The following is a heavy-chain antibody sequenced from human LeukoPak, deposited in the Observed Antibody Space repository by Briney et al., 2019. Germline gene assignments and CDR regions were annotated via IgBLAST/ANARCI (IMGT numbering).Heavy chain of an antibody. Sequence: PSETLSLTCSVSGGSINSHYGSWIRQPPGKRLEWIGYIFNTGNTNYNPSLASRVTMSVDTSSAQFFLRLSPVTAADTAIYYCASRPADTTWYGVFDYWSQGTLVTVSS. D-gene: IGHD3-10*01. CDR3: ASRPADTTWYGVFDY. V-gene: IGHV4-59*11. CDR1: GGSINSHY. CDR2: IFNTGNT. J-gene: IGHJ4*02.